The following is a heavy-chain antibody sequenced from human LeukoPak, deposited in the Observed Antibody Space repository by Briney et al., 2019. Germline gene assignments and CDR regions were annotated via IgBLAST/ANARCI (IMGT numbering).Heavy chain of an antibody. CDR3: ARGRKRTAMVTRGNYFDY. J-gene: IGHJ4*02. CDR2: INHSGST. V-gene: IGHV4-34*01. CDR1: GRSFSGYY. Sequence: SHTLSLTCAVYGRSFSGYYWSWIRQPPGKGLEWIGEINHSGSTNYNTSLKSRVTISVDTSKNQFSLKLSSVTAADTAVYYCARGRKRTAMVTRGNYFDYWGQGTLVTSSS. D-gene: IGHD5-18*01.